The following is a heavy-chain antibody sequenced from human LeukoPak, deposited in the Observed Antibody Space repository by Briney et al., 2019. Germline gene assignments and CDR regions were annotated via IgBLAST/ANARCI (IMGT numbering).Heavy chain of an antibody. CDR2: IKQDGSEK. J-gene: IGHJ1*01. Sequence: GGSLRLSCAASGFTFSSYWMSWVRQTPGKGLEWVANIKQDGSEKYYVDSVKGRFTISRDNAKNSLYLQMNSLRAEDTAVYYCATYSSLNRREFQYWGQGTLLTVSS. CDR1: GFTFSSYW. V-gene: IGHV3-7*01. D-gene: IGHD3-22*01. CDR3: ATYSSLNRREFQY.